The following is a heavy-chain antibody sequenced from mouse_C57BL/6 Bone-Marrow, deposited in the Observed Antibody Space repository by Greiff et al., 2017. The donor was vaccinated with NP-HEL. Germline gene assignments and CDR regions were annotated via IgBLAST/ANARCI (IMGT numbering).Heavy chain of an antibody. CDR3: TRGPAWFAY. CDR2: ISSGGDYI. V-gene: IGHV5-9-1*02. CDR1: GFTFSSYA. J-gene: IGHJ3*01. Sequence: EVHLVESGEGLVKPGGSLKLSCAASGFTFSSYAMSWVRQTPETRLEWVAYISSGGDYIYYADTVKGRFTISRDNARNTLYLQMSSLKSEDTAMYYCTRGPAWFAYWGQGTLVTVSA.